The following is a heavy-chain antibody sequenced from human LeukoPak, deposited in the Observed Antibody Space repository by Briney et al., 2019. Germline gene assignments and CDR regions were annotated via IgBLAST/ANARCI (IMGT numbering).Heavy chain of an antibody. CDR3: ATRSGGSPYYYYMDV. V-gene: IGHV4-34*01. CDR2: IYYSGTT. J-gene: IGHJ6*03. D-gene: IGHD2-15*01. CDR1: GGSFSGYY. Sequence: PSETLSLTCAVYGGSFSGYYWGWIRQPPGKGLEWIGSIYYSGTTYYNPSLKSRVTISVDTSKKQFSLKLSSVTAADTAVYYCATRSGGSPYYYYMDVWGKGTTVTISS.